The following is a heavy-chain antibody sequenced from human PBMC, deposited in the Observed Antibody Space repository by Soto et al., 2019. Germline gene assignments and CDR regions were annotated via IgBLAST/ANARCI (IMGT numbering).Heavy chain of an antibody. D-gene: IGHD5-18*01. Sequence: SETLSLTCAVYGGSFSGYYWSWIRQPPGKGLEWIGEINHSGSTNYNPSLKSRVTISVDTSKNQFSLKVSSVTAVDTAVYYCAREGEEDTAMPYYYYYMDVWGKGTTVTVSS. CDR3: AREGEEDTAMPYYYYYMDV. V-gene: IGHV4-34*01. J-gene: IGHJ6*03. CDR2: INHSGST. CDR1: GGSFSGYY.